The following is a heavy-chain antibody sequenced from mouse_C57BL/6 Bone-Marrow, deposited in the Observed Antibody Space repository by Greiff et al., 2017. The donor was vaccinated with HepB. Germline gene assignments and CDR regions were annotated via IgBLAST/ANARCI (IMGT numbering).Heavy chain of an antibody. CDR3: ERPPITTVVAIYAMDY. J-gene: IGHJ4*01. V-gene: IGHV5-6*01. D-gene: IGHD1-1*01. CDR2: ISSGGSYT. CDR1: GFTFSSYG. Sequence: EVKLVESGGDLVKPGGSLKLSCAASGFTFSSYGMSWVRQTPDKRLEWVATISSGGSYTYYPDSVKGRFTISRDNAKNTLYLQMSSLKSEDTAMYYCERPPITTVVAIYAMDYWGQGTSVTVSS.